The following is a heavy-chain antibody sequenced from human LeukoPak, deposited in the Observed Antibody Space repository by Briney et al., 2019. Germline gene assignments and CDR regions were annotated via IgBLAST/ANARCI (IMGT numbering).Heavy chain of an antibody. CDR1: GGSFSGYY. Sequence: PSETLSLTCAVYGGSFSGYYWSWIRQPPGKGLEWIGEINHSGSTNYNPSLKGRVTISVDTSKNQFSLKLSSVTAADTAVYYCARGPHRVFDYWGQGTLVTVSS. J-gene: IGHJ4*02. CDR3: ARGPHRVFDY. V-gene: IGHV4-34*01. CDR2: INHSGST. D-gene: IGHD6-13*01.